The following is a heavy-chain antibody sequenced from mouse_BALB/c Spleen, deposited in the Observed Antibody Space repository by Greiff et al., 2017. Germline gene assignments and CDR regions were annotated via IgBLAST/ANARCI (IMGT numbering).Heavy chain of an antibody. V-gene: IGHV3-2*02. CDR1: GYSITSDYA. CDR3: ARGGRVYFDY. CDR2: ISYSGST. Sequence: EVQLVESGPGLVKPSQSLSLTCTVTGYSITSDYAWNWIRQFPGNKLEWMGYISYSGSTSYNPSLKSRISITRDTSKNQFFLQLNSVTTEDTATYYCARGGRVYFDYWGQGTTLTVAS. J-gene: IGHJ2*01.